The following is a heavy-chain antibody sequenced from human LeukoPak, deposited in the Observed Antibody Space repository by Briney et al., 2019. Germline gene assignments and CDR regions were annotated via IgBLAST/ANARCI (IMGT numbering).Heavy chain of an antibody. Sequence: GGSLRLSCAASGFTVSSNYMSWVRQTPGKGLEWVSVIYSGGSTYYADSVKGRFTISRDNSKNTLYLQMNSLRAEDTAVYYCARDPYSYGFFDYWGQGTLVTVSS. J-gene: IGHJ4*02. CDR1: GFTVSSNY. CDR3: ARDPYSYGFFDY. D-gene: IGHD5-18*01. V-gene: IGHV3-53*01. CDR2: IYSGGST.